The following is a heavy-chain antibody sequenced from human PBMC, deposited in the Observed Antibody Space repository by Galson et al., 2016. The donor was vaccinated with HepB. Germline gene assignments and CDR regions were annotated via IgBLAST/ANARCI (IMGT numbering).Heavy chain of an antibody. V-gene: IGHV3-7*01. CDR2: IKRDGSDK. Sequence: SLRLSCADSGFTFDKYAMHWVRQAPGKGLEWVGNIKRDGSDKYYVDSVKGRFTISRDNAKNSLYLQMNSLRAEDTAVYYCARDGSGWLVDSWGQGTLVTVSS. CDR1: GFTFDKYA. CDR3: ARDGSGWLVDS. J-gene: IGHJ4*02. D-gene: IGHD6-19*01.